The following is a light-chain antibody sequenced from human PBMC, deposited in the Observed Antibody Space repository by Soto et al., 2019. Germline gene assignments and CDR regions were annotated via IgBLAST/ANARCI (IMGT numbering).Light chain of an antibody. CDR2: GAS. CDR3: LQYKFYPFT. V-gene: IGKV1-16*02. CDR1: QDIDNS. J-gene: IGKJ3*01. Sequence: DIQMTQSPSSLSASFGDTVTITCRAGQDIDNSLAWTQQKPGKVPKSLVFGASILQSGVPSKFSGSASGRDFTLTINSLQPEDFGTYYCLQYKFYPFTFGPGTKVEIK.